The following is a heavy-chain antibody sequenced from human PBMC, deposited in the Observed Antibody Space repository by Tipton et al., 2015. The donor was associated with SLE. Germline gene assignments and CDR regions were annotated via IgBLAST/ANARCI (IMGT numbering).Heavy chain of an antibody. V-gene: IGHV4-30-4*01. Sequence: TLSLTCTVSGGSISTDDFYWSWIRQNPERGLEWIGYIYYSGRAYYNPSLKSRVTISVDTSKNQFSLKLSSVTAADTAVYYCARSAGYGSSWAHFDYWGQGTLVTVSS. CDR3: ARSAGYGSSWAHFDY. CDR1: GGSISTDDFY. D-gene: IGHD6-13*01. J-gene: IGHJ4*02. CDR2: IYYSGRA.